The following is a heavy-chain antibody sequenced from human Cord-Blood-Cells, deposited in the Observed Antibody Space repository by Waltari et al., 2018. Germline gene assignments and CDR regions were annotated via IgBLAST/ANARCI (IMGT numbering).Heavy chain of an antibody. CDR3: ARVYSGYESYWYFDL. CDR2: IYHSGSS. D-gene: IGHD5-12*01. V-gene: IGHV4-38-2*01. CDR1: GYSISSGYY. Sequence: QVQLQESGPGLVKPSETLSLTCAVSGYSISSGYYWGWIRQPPGKGLEWIGGIYHSGSSYYTPSLKSRVTISVDTSKNQFSLKLSSVTAADTAVYYCARVYSGYESYWYFDLWGRGTLVTVSS. J-gene: IGHJ2*01.